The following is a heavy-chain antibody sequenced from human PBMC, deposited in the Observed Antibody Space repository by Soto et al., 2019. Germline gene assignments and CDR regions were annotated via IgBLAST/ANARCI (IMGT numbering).Heavy chain of an antibody. CDR3: ARDGDPGYSFWSGPLGGGRFDP. D-gene: IGHD3-3*01. CDR2: IAPLFGTA. J-gene: IGHJ5*02. V-gene: IGHV1-69*12. Sequence: QVQLVQSGAEVKEPGSSVNVSCKTSGGTFGNTAVTWVRQVPGQGLEWIGGIAPLFGTANYAQTFRGRVMITADESTSTAYMDLSSLRTDDTAIYYCARDGDPGYSFWSGPLGGGRFDPWGQGTLVTVSS. CDR1: GGTFGNTA.